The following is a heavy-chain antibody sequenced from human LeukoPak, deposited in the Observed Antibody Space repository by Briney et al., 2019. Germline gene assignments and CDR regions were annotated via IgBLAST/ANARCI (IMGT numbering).Heavy chain of an antibody. CDR1: GFTFSSYA. Sequence: GGSLRLSCAASGFTFSSYAMSWVRQAPGKGLEWVSAISGSGGSTYYADSVKGRFTISRDNSKNTLYLQMNSLRAEDTAVYYCAKAAPVRVVPAAPHDYWGQGTLVTVSS. J-gene: IGHJ4*02. CDR2: ISGSGGST. D-gene: IGHD2-2*01. V-gene: IGHV3-23*01. CDR3: AKAAPVRVVPAAPHDY.